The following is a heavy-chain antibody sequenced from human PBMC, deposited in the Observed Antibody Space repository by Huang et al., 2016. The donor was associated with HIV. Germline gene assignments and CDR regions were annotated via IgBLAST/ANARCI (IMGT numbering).Heavy chain of an antibody. V-gene: IGHV4-34*01. CDR3: ARAPHYGSGSYYY. CDR2: ITHSGST. CDR1: GGSFSGYY. D-gene: IGHD3-10*01. Sequence: QVQLHQWGAGLLKPSETLSLTCAVYGGSFSGYYWSWIRQPPGKGLEGIGEITHSGSTNYNPSLKRRVTISEETSKNQFSLKLSSGTAADTAVYYCARAPHYGSGSYYYWGQGTLVTVSS. J-gene: IGHJ4*02.